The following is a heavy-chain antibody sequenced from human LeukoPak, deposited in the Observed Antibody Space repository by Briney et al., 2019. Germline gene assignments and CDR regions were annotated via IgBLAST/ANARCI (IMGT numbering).Heavy chain of an antibody. J-gene: IGHJ4*02. CDR1: GFTFSTYS. Sequence: GGSLRLSCAASGFTFSTYSMNWVRQAPGRGLECVSSISSSSKYIYYADSVKGRFTISRDNSKKTLYLQMNSLRVEDTAVYYCAKDRAQSSGWGYLDYWGQGTLVTVSS. CDR3: AKDRAQSSGWGYLDY. V-gene: IGHV3-21*04. CDR2: ISSSSKYI. D-gene: IGHD6-19*01.